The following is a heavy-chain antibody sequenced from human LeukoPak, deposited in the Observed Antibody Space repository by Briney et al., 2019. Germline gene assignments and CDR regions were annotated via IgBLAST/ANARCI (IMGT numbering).Heavy chain of an antibody. D-gene: IGHD2-2*01. J-gene: IGHJ4*02. CDR3: VRGVPVTPGIDY. CDR1: GFTFTNYC. CDR2: ICTDETTI. V-gene: IGHV3-74*01. Sequence: GGSLRLSCATSGFTFTNYCMHWVRQPPGKGLVWVSQICTDETTIRYADSVKGRFTISRDNAKNTLYLQMSSLRVEDTAVYYCVRGVPVTPGIDYWGQGTLVTVSS.